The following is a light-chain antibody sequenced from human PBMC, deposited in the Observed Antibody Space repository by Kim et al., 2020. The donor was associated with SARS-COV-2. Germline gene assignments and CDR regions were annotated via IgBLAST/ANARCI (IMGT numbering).Light chain of an antibody. CDR1: QGISSG. Sequence: AIQLTQSPSSLSASVGDRVTITCRASQGISSGLAWYQQKPGEAPNLLISAASALESGVPSRFSGSGSGTDFILTINSLQPEDFATYYCLQFNGSPHIVTFGPGTKVDIK. V-gene: IGKV1-13*02. CDR3: LQFNGSPHIVT. J-gene: IGKJ3*01. CDR2: AAS.